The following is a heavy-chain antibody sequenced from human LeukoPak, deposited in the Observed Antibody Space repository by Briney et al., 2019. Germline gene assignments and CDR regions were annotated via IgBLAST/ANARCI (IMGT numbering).Heavy chain of an antibody. CDR3: ARSDYGDNY. J-gene: IGHJ4*02. D-gene: IGHD4-17*01. Sequence: GGSLRLSCAASGFTFSSYWMHWVRQAPGKGLVWVSRINSDGSGTSYADSVKGRFTISRDNAKNTLYLQMSSLRVGDTAVYYCARSDYGDNYWGQGILVTVSS. V-gene: IGHV3-74*01. CDR1: GFTFSSYW. CDR2: INSDGSGT.